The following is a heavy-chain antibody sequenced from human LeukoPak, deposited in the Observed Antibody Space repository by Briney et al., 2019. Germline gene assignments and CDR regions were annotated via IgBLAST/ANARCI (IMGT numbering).Heavy chain of an antibody. CDR1: GFTISSYA. CDR3: VRDRELVVVVGPYCYYYGMDV. V-gene: IGHV3-30-3*01. J-gene: IGHJ6*02. Sequence: GGTKRLSRAASGFTISSYAMHWVRQAPGKGLEWVAVISYDGSNKYYADSVKGRFTISRDNSKNTLYLQMNSLRAEDTAVYYCVRDRELVVVVGPYCYYYGMDVWGQGTTVTVSS. CDR2: ISYDGSNK. D-gene: IGHD2-2*01.